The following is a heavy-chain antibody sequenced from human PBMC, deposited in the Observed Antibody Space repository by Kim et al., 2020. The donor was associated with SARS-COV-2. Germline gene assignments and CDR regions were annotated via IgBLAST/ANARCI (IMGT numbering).Heavy chain of an antibody. V-gene: IGHV4-39*01. CDR3: ATGITGTTAFDY. D-gene: IGHD1-20*01. J-gene: IGHJ4*02. CDR2: IYYSGST. Sequence: SETLSLTCTVSGGSISSSSYYWGWIRQPPGKGLEWIGSIYYSGSTYYNPSLKSRVTISVDTSKNQFSLKLSSVTAADTAVYYCATGITGTTAFDYWGQGTLVTVSS. CDR1: GGSISSSSYY.